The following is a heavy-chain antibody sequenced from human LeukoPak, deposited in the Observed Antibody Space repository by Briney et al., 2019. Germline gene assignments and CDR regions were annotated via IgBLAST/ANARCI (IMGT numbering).Heavy chain of an antibody. Sequence: SETLSLTCVVYGGSFSGYYWSWIRQSPGKWLEWIGEINHRGSTNYNPSLKRRVTISLDTSKNQFSLKLSSMTAADTAVYYCAKSLYGSGSYYNWFDPWGQGTLVTVSS. D-gene: IGHD3-10*01. CDR2: INHRGST. J-gene: IGHJ5*02. CDR3: AKSLYGSGSYYNWFDP. V-gene: IGHV4-34*01. CDR1: GGSFSGYY.